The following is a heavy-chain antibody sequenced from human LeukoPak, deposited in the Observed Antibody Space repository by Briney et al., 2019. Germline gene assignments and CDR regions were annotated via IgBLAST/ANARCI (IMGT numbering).Heavy chain of an antibody. V-gene: IGHV1-24*01. D-gene: IGHD1-26*01. J-gene: IGHJ4*02. Sequence: GASVKVSCKVSGSGYTLNELSIHWVRQAPGKGLEWMGGVDAEDGETIYSQDFQGRVTMTEDTSTDTAYMELSSLRSDDTAVYYCARDQGGSTSYWGQGTLVTVSS. CDR1: GSGYTLNELS. CDR3: ARDQGGSTSY. CDR2: VDAEDGET.